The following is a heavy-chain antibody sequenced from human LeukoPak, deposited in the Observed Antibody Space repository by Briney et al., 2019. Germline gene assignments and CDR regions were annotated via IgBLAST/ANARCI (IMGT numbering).Heavy chain of an antibody. CDR3: ARSYCSSTSCYPQDYGMDV. CDR2: ISSSGSTI. CDR1: GFTFSSYE. V-gene: IGHV3-48*03. Sequence: GGSLRLSCAASGFTFSSYEMNWVRQAPGKGLEWVSYISSSGSTIYYADSVKGRFTISRDNAKNSLYLQMNSMRAEDTAVYYCARSYCSSTSCYPQDYGMDVWGKGITVTVSS. D-gene: IGHD2-2*01. J-gene: IGHJ6*04.